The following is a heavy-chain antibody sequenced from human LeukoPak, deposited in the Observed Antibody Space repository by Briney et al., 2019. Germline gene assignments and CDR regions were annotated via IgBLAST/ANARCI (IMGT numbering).Heavy chain of an antibody. CDR3: ARAGKIAAAGIPDFDY. J-gene: IGHJ4*02. Sequence: GGSLRLSCAASGFTFSGFWMSWVRQAPTKGLEWVANIKYDGSDKRYVDSVKGRFTVSRDNAKNSLYLQMNSLRAEDTAVYYCARAGKIAAAGIPDFDYWGQGTLVTVSS. CDR2: IKYDGSDK. D-gene: IGHD6-13*01. CDR1: GFTFSGFW. V-gene: IGHV3-7*01.